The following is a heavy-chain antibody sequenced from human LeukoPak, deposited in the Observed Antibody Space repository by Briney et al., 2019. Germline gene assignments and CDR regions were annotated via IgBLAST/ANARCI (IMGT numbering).Heavy chain of an antibody. Sequence: SETLSLTCTVSGDSISSGDSYWSWIRQPPGKGLEWIGSIYYSGNTYYNPSPKSRLTVSVDTSKNEFSLKLSSVTAADTAVYYCARAGQYHYNSAGYFPDYWGQGTLVTVSS. CDR2: IYYSGNT. V-gene: IGHV4-30-4*01. J-gene: IGHJ4*02. CDR1: GDSISSGDSY. CDR3: ARAGQYHYNSAGYFPDY. D-gene: IGHD3-22*01.